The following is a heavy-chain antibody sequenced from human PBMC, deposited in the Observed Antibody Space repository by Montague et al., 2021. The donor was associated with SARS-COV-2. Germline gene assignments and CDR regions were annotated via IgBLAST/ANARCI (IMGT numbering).Heavy chain of an antibody. V-gene: IGHV3-48*03. CDR3: TSDYRSIVGDGLDI. J-gene: IGHJ3*02. CDR2: ISTSAYTT. Sequence: SLRLSCAASGFTFSNYDMNWVRQAPGKGPEWISYISTSAYTTTYAGSVKGRITISRDNGKNSLYLQTNSMRVEDTVVYYFTSDYRSIVGDGLDIWGQGTKVTVSS. CDR1: GFTFSNYD. D-gene: IGHD3-16*02.